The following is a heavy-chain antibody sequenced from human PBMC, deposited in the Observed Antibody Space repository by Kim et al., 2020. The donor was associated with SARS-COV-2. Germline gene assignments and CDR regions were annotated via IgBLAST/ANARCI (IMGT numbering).Heavy chain of an antibody. CDR3: ASPAAARLDYYYGMDV. V-gene: IGHV3-21*01. J-gene: IGHJ6*02. CDR1: GFTFSSYS. Sequence: GGSLRLSCAASGFTFSSYSMNWVRQAPGKGLEWVSSISSSSSYIYYADSVKGRFTISRDNAKNSLYLQMNSLRAEDTAVYYCASPAAARLDYYYGMDVWGQGTTVTVSS. D-gene: IGHD6-6*01. CDR2: ISSSSSYI.